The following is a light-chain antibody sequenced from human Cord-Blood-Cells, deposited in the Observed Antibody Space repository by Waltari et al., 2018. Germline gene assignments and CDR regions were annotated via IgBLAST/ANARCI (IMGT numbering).Light chain of an antibody. V-gene: IGKV1-39*01. J-gene: IGKJ1*01. CDR3: QQSYSTLTWT. CDR2: AAS. CDR1: QSISSY. Sequence: DIQMTQSPSSLSASVGDRVTITCRASQSISSYLNWYQPKPGKAPKLLIYAASSLQSGVPSRFSGSGSGTDFTLTISSLQPEDFATYYCQQSYSTLTWTFGQGTKVEIK.